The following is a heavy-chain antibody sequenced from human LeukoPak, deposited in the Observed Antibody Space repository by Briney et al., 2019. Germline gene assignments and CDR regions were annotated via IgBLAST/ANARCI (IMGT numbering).Heavy chain of an antibody. V-gene: IGHV1-18*01. J-gene: IGHJ4*02. CDR2: ISAYNGNT. D-gene: IGHD2-2*01. CDR1: GYTFTSYG. Sequence: GASVKVSCKSSGYTFTSYGIGLVRQAPGQGLEWMGWISAYNGNTNYAQKHQGIVTMTTDTYTSTAYMELRSLRSDDAAVYYCARGEYQLLLPDYWGQGTLVTVSS. CDR3: ARGEYQLLLPDY.